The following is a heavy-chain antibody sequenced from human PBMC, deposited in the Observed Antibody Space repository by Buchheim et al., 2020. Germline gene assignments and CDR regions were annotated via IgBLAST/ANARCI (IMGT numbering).Heavy chain of an antibody. V-gene: IGHV4-59*01. CDR1: GGSISSYY. D-gene: IGHD3-3*01. Sequence: QVQLQESGPGLVKPSETLSLTCTVSGGSISSYYWSWIRQPPGKGLEWIGYIYYSGSTNYNPSLKSRVTIQVDTSQNQFSLQLSSVTAAETAVYYCARNTDDFWSGYGYYYYYYMDVWGKGTT. CDR3: ARNTDDFWSGYGYYYYYYMDV. J-gene: IGHJ6*03. CDR2: IYYSGST.